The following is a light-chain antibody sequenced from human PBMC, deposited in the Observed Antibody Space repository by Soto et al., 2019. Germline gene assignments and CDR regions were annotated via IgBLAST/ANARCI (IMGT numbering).Light chain of an antibody. J-gene: IGKJ5*01. CDR2: AAS. CDR1: QSVSSTY. Sequence: EIVLTQSPGTLSLSPGERATLSGRASQSVSSTYLAWYQQKPGRAPRLLIHAASSRATGIPDRFSGSGSGTDFTLTISKLEPEVFAVYYCQQYGGSPLITFGQGTRLEIK. CDR3: QQYGGSPLIT. V-gene: IGKV3-20*01.